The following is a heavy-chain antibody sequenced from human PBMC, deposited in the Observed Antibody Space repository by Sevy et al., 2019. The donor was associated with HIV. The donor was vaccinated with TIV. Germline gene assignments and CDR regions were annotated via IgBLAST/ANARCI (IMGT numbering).Heavy chain of an antibody. J-gene: IGHJ4*02. CDR1: GGSISSYY. Sequence: SETLSLTCTVSGGSISSYYWTWIRQPAGKGLEWIGRVYTTGNTNYNPSLKSRVTMSVDTSKNQFSLKLSSVTAADTAVYYCARGSWDFNYSGQRTMVTVSS. D-gene: IGHD6-13*01. V-gene: IGHV4-4*07. CDR3: ARGSWDFNY. CDR2: VYTTGNT.